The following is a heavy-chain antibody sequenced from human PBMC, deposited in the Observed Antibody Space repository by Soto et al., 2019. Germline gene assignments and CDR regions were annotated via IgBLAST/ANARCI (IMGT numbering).Heavy chain of an antibody. CDR2: ISWDGGST. V-gene: IGHV3-43*01. CDR1: GFTFDDYT. J-gene: IGHJ5*02. Sequence: GGSLRLSCAASGFTFDDYTMHWVRQAPGKGLEWVSLISWDGGSTYYADSVKGRFTISRDNSKNSLYLQMNSLRTEDTALYYCAKDLGAHSSSWYYWWFDPWGQGTLVTVSS. D-gene: IGHD6-13*01. CDR3: AKDLGAHSSSWYYWWFDP.